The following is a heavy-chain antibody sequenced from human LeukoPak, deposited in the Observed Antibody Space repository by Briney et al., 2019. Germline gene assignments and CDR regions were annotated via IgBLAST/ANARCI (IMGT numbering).Heavy chain of an antibody. Sequence: GGSLRLSCAASGFTFGSYSMNWVRQAPGKGLEWVSSISSSSSYIYYADSVKGRFTISRDNAKNSLYLQMNSLRAEDTAVYYCARALRYFDWTVDYWGQGTLVTVSS. CDR1: GFTFGSYS. CDR3: ARALRYFDWTVDY. CDR2: ISSSSSYI. D-gene: IGHD3-9*01. V-gene: IGHV3-21*01. J-gene: IGHJ4*02.